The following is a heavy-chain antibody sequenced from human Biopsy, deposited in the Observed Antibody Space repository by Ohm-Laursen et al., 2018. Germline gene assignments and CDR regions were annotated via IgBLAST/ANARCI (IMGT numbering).Heavy chain of an antibody. V-gene: IGHV3-33*01. CDR1: GFTFSNFG. CDR2: IWYDGSNK. D-gene: IGHD6-19*01. CDR3: ARDLEYGSSFYYYYGMDV. J-gene: IGHJ6*02. Sequence: SLRLSCAASGFTFSNFGIHWVRQAPGQGLEWVAVIWYDGSNKYYADSVKGRFTISRDDSKNTLYLQMNSLRAEDTAVYYCARDLEYGSSFYYYYGMDVWGQGTTVTVSS.